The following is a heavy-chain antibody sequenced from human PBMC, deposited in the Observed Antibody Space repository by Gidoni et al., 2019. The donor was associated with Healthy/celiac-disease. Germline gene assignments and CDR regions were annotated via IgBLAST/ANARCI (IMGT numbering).Heavy chain of an antibody. CDR2: IFSNDEK. J-gene: IGHJ4*02. CDR3: ARIRKDIVVVPAATEFDY. D-gene: IGHD2-2*01. Sequence: WIRQPPGKALEWLAHIFSNDEKSYSTSLKSRLTISKDTSKSQVVLTMTNMDPVDTATYYCARIRKDIVVVPAATEFDYWGQGTLVTVSS. V-gene: IGHV2-26*01.